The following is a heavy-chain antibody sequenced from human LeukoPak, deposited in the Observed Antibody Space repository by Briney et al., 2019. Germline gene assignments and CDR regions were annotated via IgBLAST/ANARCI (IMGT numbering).Heavy chain of an antibody. D-gene: IGHD6-13*01. CDR1: GYSFTSYW. CDR3: ARHLVSSSSYYFDY. J-gene: IGHJ4*02. Sequence: GASLQISCKGSGYSFTSYWIGWVRQLPGKGLEWMGIIYPGDSDTRYSPSFQGQVTISADKSISTAYLQWSSLKASDTAMYYCARHLVSSSSYYFDYWGQGTLVTVSS. CDR2: IYPGDSDT. V-gene: IGHV5-51*01.